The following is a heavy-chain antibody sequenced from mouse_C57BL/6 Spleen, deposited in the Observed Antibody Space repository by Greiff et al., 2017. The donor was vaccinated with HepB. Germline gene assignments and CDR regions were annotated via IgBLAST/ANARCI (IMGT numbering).Heavy chain of an antibody. V-gene: IGHV5-9-1*02. CDR3: TLIYYDYDGFAY. D-gene: IGHD2-4*01. J-gene: IGHJ3*01. CDR1: GFTFSSYA. CDR2: ISSGGDYI. Sequence: EVKLQESGEGLVKPGGSLKLSCAASGFTFSSYAMSWVRQTPEKRLEWVAYISSGGDYIYYADTVKGRFTISRDNARNTLYLQMSSLKSEDTAMYYCTLIYYDYDGFAYWGQGTLVTVSA.